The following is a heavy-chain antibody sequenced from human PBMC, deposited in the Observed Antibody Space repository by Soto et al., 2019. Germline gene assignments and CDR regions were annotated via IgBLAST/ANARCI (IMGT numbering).Heavy chain of an antibody. V-gene: IGHV1-69*01. CDR2: LIPIFGTT. J-gene: IGHJ4*02. CDR1: GGTFSTYA. CDR3: ARGVGAYYFDY. Sequence: QVQLVQSGAEVKKPGSSVKVSCKASGGTFSTYAITWVRQAPGQGLEWLGGLIPIFGTTDYARKFQGRVTITAAESPSTVFIELSSLTSEDTAVYYCARGVGAYYFDYWGQGTLVTVSS. D-gene: IGHD1-26*01.